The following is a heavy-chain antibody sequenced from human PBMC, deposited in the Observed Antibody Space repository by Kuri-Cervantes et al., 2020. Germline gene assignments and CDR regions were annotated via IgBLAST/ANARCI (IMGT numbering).Heavy chain of an antibody. D-gene: IGHD3-10*01. CDR2: IYYSGST. J-gene: IGHJ3*02. CDR1: GGSISSSSYY. V-gene: IGHV4-39*01. CDR3: ARVKWFGEYAFDI. Sequence: GSLRLSCTVSGGSISSSSYYWGWIRQPPGKGLEWIGSIYYSGSTYYNPSLMSRVTISVDTSKNQFSLKLSSVTAADTAVYYCARVKWFGEYAFDIWGQGTMVTVSS.